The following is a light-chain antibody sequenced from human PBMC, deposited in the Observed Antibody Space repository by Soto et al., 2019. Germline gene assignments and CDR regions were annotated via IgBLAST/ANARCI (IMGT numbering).Light chain of an antibody. J-gene: IGKJ1*01. Sequence: EIVLTQSPGTLSLSPGERATLSCRASQSVSSSYLAWYQQKPGQAPRLLIYGASSRATGIPDRFSGSGSGTDFTLTISRLEPEDFAVYYCQQYGTAPPSTFGQGTQGG. CDR2: GAS. V-gene: IGKV3-20*01. CDR3: QQYGTAPPST. CDR1: QSVSSSY.